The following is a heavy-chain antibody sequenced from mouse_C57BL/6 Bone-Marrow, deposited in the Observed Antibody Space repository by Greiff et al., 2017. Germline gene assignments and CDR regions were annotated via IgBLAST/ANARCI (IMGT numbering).Heavy chain of an antibody. D-gene: IGHD2-3*01. CDR1: GYTFTSYW. J-gene: IGHJ4*01. V-gene: IGHV1-61*01. CDR3: ARGDDGYYGFFYYAMDY. CDR2: IYPSDSET. Sequence: VQLQQPGAELVRPGSSVKLSCKASGYTFTSYWMDWVKQRPGQGLEWIGNIYPSDSETHYNQKFKDKATLTVDKSSSTAYMQLSSLTSEDSAVYYCARGDDGYYGFFYYAMDYWGQGTSVTVSS.